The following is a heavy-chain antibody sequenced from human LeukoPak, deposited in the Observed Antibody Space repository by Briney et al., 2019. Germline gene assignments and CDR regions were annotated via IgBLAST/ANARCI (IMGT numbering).Heavy chain of an antibody. D-gene: IGHD2-15*01. J-gene: IGHJ4*02. CDR2: ISSSSSYI. Sequence: PGGSLRLSCAASGFSFSDYYMSWIRQAPGKGLKWVSSISSSSSYIYYADSVKGRFTISGDNAKNSLYLQMNSLRAEDTAVYYCARIGRGYCSGGSCYALSDFDYWGQGTLVTVSS. V-gene: IGHV3-11*06. CDR1: GFSFSDYY. CDR3: ARIGRGYCSGGSCYALSDFDY.